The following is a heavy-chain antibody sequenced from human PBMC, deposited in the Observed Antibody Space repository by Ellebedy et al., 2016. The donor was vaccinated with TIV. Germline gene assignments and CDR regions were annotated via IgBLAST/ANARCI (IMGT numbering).Heavy chain of an antibody. CDR1: GFTFSSYG. J-gene: IGHJ6*02. D-gene: IGHD1-26*01. CDR2: ISYDGSNK. CDR3: AKDKVFGDSKWEIDV. Sequence: GESLKISCAASGFTFSSYGMHWVRQAPGKGLEWVAVISYDGSNKYYADSVKGRFTISRDNSKNTLYLQMNSLRAEDTAVYYCAKDKVFGDSKWEIDVWGQGITVTVSS. V-gene: IGHV3-30*12.